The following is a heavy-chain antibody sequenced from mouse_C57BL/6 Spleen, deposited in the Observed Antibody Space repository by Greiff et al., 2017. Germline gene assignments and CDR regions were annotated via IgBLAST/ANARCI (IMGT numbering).Heavy chain of an antibody. J-gene: IGHJ4*01. CDR1: GYSFTGYY. CDR3: ARSTTVYYYAMDY. V-gene: IGHV1-42*01. D-gene: IGHD1-1*01. CDR2: INPSTGGT. Sequence: VQLQQSGPELVKPGASVKISCKASGYSFTGYYMNWVKQSPEKSLEWIGEINPSTGGTTYNQKFKAKATLTVDKSSSTAYMQLKSLTSEDSAVYYCARSTTVYYYAMDYWGQGTSVTVSS.